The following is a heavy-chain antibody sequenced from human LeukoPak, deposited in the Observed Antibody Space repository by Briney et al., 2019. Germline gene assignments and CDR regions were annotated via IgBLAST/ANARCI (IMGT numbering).Heavy chain of an antibody. V-gene: IGHV4-39*07. CDR2: MSYSGST. J-gene: IGHJ5*02. Sequence: SETLSLTCTVSGGSISSISYYWGWIRQPPGKGLEWIGTMSYSGSTYYNPSLKSRVTISVDTSKNQFSLKLSSVTAADTAVYYCARVLLWFGELLGDYNWFDPWGQGTLVTVSS. CDR1: GGSISSISYY. D-gene: IGHD3-10*01. CDR3: ARVLLWFGELLGDYNWFDP.